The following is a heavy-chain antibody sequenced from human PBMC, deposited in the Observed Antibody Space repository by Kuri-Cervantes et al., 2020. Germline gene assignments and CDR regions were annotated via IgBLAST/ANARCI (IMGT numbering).Heavy chain of an antibody. CDR3: ARDPVDTAMVNAFDI. CDR2: ITGSGGST. V-gene: IGHV3-23*01. D-gene: IGHD5-18*01. CDR1: GLTFSIYA. J-gene: IGHJ3*02. Sequence: GESLKISCAASGLTFSIYAMSWVRQAPGKGLEWVSTITGSGGSTYYADSVKGRFTISRDNAKNSLYLQMNSLRAEDTAVYYCARDPVDTAMVNAFDIWGQGTMVTVPS.